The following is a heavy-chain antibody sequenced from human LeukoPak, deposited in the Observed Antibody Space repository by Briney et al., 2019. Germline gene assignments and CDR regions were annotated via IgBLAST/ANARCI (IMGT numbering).Heavy chain of an antibody. V-gene: IGHV1-69*01. J-gene: IGHJ5*02. Sequence: ASVKLSCTASGGTFSSYAISWVRQAPGQGLEWMGGIIHNFGTANYAQKFQGRVTITADESTSTAYMEQRSLRSEDTAVYYCARDVAGRNWFDPWGQGTLVTVSS. D-gene: IGHD6-19*01. CDR1: GGTFSSYA. CDR2: IIHNFGTA. CDR3: ARDVAGRNWFDP.